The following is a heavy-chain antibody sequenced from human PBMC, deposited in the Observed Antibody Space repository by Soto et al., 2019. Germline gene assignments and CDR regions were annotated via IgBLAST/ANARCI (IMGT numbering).Heavy chain of an antibody. CDR2: INHSGST. J-gene: IGHJ6*03. D-gene: IGHD4-17*01. Sequence: PSETLSLTCAVYGGSFSGYYWSWIRQPPGKGLEWIGEINHSGSTNYNPSLKSRVTISVDTSKNQFSLKLSSVTAADTAVYYCARGRLGLRYYYMDVWGKGTTVTVSS. CDR1: GGSFSGYY. CDR3: ARGRLGLRYYYMDV. V-gene: IGHV4-34*01.